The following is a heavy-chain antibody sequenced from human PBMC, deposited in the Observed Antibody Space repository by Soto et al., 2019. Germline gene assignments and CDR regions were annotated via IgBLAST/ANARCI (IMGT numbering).Heavy chain of an antibody. CDR3: GNNDYDVSGALDMNA. V-gene: IGHV3-23*01. CDR1: GFTFSSYA. D-gene: IGHD3-22*01. J-gene: IGHJ6*02. CDR2: ISGSGGST. Sequence: GGSLRLSCAASGFTFSSYAMSWVRQAPGKGLEWVSAISGSGGSTYYADSVKGRFTISRDNSKNTLYLQMDSLRAEDTAVSYFGNNDYDVSGALDMNAWGQGTRSPSP.